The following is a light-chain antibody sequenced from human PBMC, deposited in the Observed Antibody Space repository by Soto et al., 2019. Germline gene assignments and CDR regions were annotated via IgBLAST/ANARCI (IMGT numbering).Light chain of an antibody. J-gene: IGKJ4*01. V-gene: IGKV3-20*01. CDR3: QQYGSSSLS. CDR2: GAS. Sequence: EIVVTQSPGTLSLSPGERATLSCRASQSVSSSHLAWYQQKPGQAPRLLIYGASSRATDIPDRFSGSGSGTDFSLTISRLEPEEFAVYYCQQYGSSSLSFGGGTRVELK. CDR1: QSVSSSH.